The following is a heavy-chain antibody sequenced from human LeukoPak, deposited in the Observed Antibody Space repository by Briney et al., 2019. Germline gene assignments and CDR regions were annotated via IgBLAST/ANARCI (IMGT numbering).Heavy chain of an antibody. CDR3: ARDLGYSYGPWFDP. D-gene: IGHD5-18*01. Sequence: ASVKVSCKASGYTFTGYYMHWVRQAPGQGLEWMGRINPNSGGTNYAQKFQGRVTMTRDTSISTAYMELSRLRSDDTAVYYCARDLGYSYGPWFDPWGQGTLVTVSS. CDR2: INPNSGGT. CDR1: GYTFTGYY. V-gene: IGHV1-2*06. J-gene: IGHJ5*02.